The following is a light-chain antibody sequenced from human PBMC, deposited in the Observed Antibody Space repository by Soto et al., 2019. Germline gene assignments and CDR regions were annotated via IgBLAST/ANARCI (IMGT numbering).Light chain of an antibody. CDR2: LAS. CDR1: QTISNY. Sequence: DIQMTQSPSSLSASVGDRVTITCRASQTISNYLHWYQQSPGKAPNLLIYLASNLQRGFPSRFGGSGSGTDFTLTISSLQPEDFATYYWQQSYSAPQTFVQGTKVEIK. CDR3: QQSYSAPQT. J-gene: IGKJ1*01. V-gene: IGKV1-39*01.